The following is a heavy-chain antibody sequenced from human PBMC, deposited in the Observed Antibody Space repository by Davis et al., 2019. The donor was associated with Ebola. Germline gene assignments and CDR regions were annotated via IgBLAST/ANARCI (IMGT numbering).Heavy chain of an antibody. V-gene: IGHV3-7*01. CDR2: IKQDGSEK. Sequence: GGSLRLSCTASGFTFGTYWMSWVRQAPGKGLEWVANIKQDGSEKYYVDSVKGRFTISRDNAKNSLYLQMNSLRAEDTAVYYCARGGYDWGQGTLVTVSS. CDR3: ARGGYD. CDR1: GFTFGTYW. J-gene: IGHJ4*02. D-gene: IGHD6-13*01.